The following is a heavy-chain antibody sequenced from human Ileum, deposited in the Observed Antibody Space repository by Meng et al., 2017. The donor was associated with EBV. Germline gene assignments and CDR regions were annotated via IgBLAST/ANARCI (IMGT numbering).Heavy chain of an antibody. D-gene: IGHD3-10*01. CDR3: ARGGDIELQPFDP. V-gene: IGHV4-59*01. J-gene: IGHJ5*02. CDR1: NGPFIKNY. CDR2: IHYSGSF. Sequence: QLPESAPELVSPSDTHSLPIPAPNGPFIKNYWSWIRQPPGKGLEWICYIHYSGSFQYNPSLKSRVTISIDTSKNQFSLKLRSVTSADTAVYYCARGGDIELQPFDPWGQGTLVTVSS.